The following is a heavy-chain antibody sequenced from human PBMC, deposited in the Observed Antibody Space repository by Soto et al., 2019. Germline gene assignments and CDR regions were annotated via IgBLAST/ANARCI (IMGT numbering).Heavy chain of an antibody. CDR2: IYYSGST. CDR1: GGSISSYY. Sequence: LETLSLTCTVSGGSISSYYLSWIRQPPGKGLEWIGYIYYSGSTNYNPSLKSRVTISVDTSKNQFSLKLSSVTAADTAVYYCARDAEGYSNYPKADTDGGYYYYYYYMDVWGKGTTVTVSS. V-gene: IGHV4-59*01. CDR3: ARDAEGYSNYPKADTDGGYYYYYYYMDV. D-gene: IGHD4-4*01. J-gene: IGHJ6*03.